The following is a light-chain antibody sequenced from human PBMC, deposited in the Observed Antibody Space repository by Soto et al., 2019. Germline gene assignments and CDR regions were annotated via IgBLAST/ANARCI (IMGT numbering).Light chain of an antibody. V-gene: IGKV3-15*01. J-gene: IGKJ5*01. CDR1: QSIGTK. CDR2: ATS. CDR3: KPDSNWPPVS. Sequence: EIVMTQSPATLSVSPVERATLSCRASQSIGTKLVWYQQKPGQAPRLLIYATSTRATGIPGRFSGSGSWTEFTLSICSLQSENFAIYFCKPDSNWPPVSFGQGTLLVI.